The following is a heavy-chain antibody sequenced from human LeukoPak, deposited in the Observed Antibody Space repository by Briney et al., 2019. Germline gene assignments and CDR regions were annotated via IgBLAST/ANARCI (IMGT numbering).Heavy chain of an antibody. CDR2: ISGSSGST. V-gene: IGHV3-23*01. J-gene: IGHJ4*02. Sequence: GGSLRLSCAASGFTFRNYAMNWVRQAPGKGLDWVSVISGSSGSTYYADSVKGRFTISRDNSKNALYLQMTSLRAEDTAVYYCAKANEYTSGQFDYWGQGTLVTVSS. D-gene: IGHD6-19*01. CDR1: GFTFRNYA. CDR3: AKANEYTSGQFDY.